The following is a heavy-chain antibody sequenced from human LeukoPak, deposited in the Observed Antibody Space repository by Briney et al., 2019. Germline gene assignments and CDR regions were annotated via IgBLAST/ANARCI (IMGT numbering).Heavy chain of an antibody. CDR1: GFTVSSTY. Sequence: GGSLRLSCVASGFTVSSTYMSWVRQAPGKELEWVSVLHSGVTTYYADSVKGRFTISRDNSKNTLYLQMNSLGAEDTAVYYCARGGDIVGATRSAFDIWGRGTMVTVSS. D-gene: IGHD1-26*01. V-gene: IGHV3-53*01. CDR2: LHSGVTT. CDR3: ARGGDIVGATRSAFDI. J-gene: IGHJ3*02.